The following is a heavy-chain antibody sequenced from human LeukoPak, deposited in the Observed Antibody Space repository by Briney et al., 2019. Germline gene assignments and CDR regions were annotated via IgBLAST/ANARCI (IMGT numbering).Heavy chain of an antibody. CDR2: IKQDGSEK. V-gene: IGHV3-7*01. J-gene: IGHJ4*02. D-gene: IGHD2-15*01. Sequence: GGSLRLSCAASGFTFSSYWMSWVRQALGKGLEWVANIKQDGSEKYYVDSVKGRFTISRDNAKNSLYLQMNSLRAEDTAVYYCARDLFRMFQSGGSWDYWGQGTLVTVSS. CDR3: ARDLFRMFQSGGSWDY. CDR1: GFTFSSYW.